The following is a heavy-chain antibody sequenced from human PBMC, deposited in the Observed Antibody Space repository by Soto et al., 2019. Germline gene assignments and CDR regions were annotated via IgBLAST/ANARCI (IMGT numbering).Heavy chain of an antibody. D-gene: IGHD2-15*01. CDR2: ISSSSSYI. V-gene: IGHV3-21*01. CDR3: ARALGACSDGTCDGDYFDP. CDR1: GFTFSNYV. J-gene: IGHJ5*02. Sequence: GGSLRLSCAASGFTFSNYVMNWVRQAPGKGLEWVSSISSSSSYIYYADSLKGRFTISRDNAKNSLSLQMHSLRAEDTAVYYCARALGACSDGTCDGDYFDPWGQGTLVTVSS.